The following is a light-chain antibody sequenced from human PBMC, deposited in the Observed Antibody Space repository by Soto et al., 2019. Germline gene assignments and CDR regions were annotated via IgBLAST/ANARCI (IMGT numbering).Light chain of an antibody. CDR1: QSVSNN. Sequence: EIVFTQSPGTLSLSPGERATLSCRASQSVSNNYLAWYQQKPGQAPRLLIYGASNRATGIPDRFNGSGSGTEFTLTISSLQSEDFAVYYCQQYNNWPPTFGQGTRLEIK. CDR2: GAS. J-gene: IGKJ5*01. V-gene: IGKV3D-15*01. CDR3: QQYNNWPPT.